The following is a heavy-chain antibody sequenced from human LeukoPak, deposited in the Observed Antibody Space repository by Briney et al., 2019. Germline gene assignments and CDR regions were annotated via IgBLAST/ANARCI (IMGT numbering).Heavy chain of an antibody. CDR3: ARDLGDGSECDILTGYYKPAEFLFDY. CDR1: GYTFTGYY. D-gene: IGHD3-9*01. Sequence: GASVKVSCKASGYTFTGYYMHWVRQAPGQGLEWMGWINPNSGGTNYAQKFQGRVTMTRDTSISTAYMELSRLRSDDTAVYYCARDLGDGSECDILTGYYKPAEFLFDYWGQGTLVTVSS. CDR2: INPNSGGT. V-gene: IGHV1-2*02. J-gene: IGHJ4*02.